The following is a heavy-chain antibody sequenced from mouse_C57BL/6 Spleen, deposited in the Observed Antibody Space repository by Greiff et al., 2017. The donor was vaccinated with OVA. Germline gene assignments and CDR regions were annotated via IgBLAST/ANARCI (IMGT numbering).Heavy chain of an antibody. J-gene: IGHJ1*03. D-gene: IGHD2-4*01. Sequence: EVQLQQSGPELVKPGASVKISCKASGYTFTDYYMNWVKQSHGKSLEWIGDINPNNGGTSYNQKFKGKATLTVDKSSSTAYMELRSLTSEDSAVYYCARDYDSWYFDVWGTGTTVTVSS. CDR3: ARDYDSWYFDV. CDR2: INPNNGGT. V-gene: IGHV1-26*01. CDR1: GYTFTDYY.